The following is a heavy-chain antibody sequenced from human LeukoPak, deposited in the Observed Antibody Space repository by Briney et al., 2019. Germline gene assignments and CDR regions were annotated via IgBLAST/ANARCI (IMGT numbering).Heavy chain of an antibody. CDR2: FYYIGST. CDR1: GGSISRYY. D-gene: IGHD6-13*01. CDR3: AREVYSSSGLNWFDP. J-gene: IGHJ5*02. Sequence: SETLSLTCTVSGGSISRYYGSWIPEPPGKGRGWIGYFYYIGSTNYNPSLKSRVTISVDTSKHQFSLKLSSVTAADTAVYYCAREVYSSSGLNWFDPWGQGTLVTVSS. V-gene: IGHV4-59*01.